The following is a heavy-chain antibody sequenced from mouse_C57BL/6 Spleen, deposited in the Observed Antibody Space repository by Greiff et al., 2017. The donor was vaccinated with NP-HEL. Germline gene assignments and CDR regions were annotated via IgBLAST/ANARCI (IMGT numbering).Heavy chain of an antibody. V-gene: IGHV2-2*01. CDR3: ARNRGDYDAYAMDY. Sequence: QVQLKESGPGLVQPSQSLSITCTVSGFSLTSYGVHWVRQSPGKGLEWLGVIWSGGSTDYNAAFISRLSISKDNSKSQVFFKMNSLQADDTAIYYCARNRGDYDAYAMDYWGQGTSVTVSS. CDR2: IWSGGST. CDR1: GFSLTSYG. J-gene: IGHJ4*01. D-gene: IGHD2-4*01.